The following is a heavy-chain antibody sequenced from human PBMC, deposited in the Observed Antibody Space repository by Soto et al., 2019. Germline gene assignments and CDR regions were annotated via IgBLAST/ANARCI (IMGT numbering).Heavy chain of an antibody. Sequence: ASVKVSCKASGYTFTGYYMHWVRQAPGQGLEWMGWINPNSGGTNYAQKFQGWVTMTRDTSISTAYMELSRLRSDDTAVYYCARGGDARHPDYYYYYYMDVWGKGTTVTVSS. CDR1: GYTFTGYY. D-gene: IGHD2-21*02. CDR2: INPNSGGT. V-gene: IGHV1-2*04. CDR3: ARGGDARHPDYYYYYYMDV. J-gene: IGHJ6*03.